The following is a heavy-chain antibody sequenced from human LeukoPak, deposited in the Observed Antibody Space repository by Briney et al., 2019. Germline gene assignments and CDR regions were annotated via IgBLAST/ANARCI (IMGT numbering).Heavy chain of an antibody. V-gene: IGHV5-51*01. D-gene: IGHD3-10*01. CDR3: ARREGGGFYYDA. J-gene: IGHJ5*02. CDR2: IYPGDSDT. Sequence: PGGSLRLSCAASGFTFTSYWIGWVRQMPGKGLEWMGIIYPGDSDTRYSPSFQGQVTISADKSISTAYLQWSSLKASDTAMYYCARREGGGFYYDAWGQGTLVTVSS. CDR1: GFTFTSYW.